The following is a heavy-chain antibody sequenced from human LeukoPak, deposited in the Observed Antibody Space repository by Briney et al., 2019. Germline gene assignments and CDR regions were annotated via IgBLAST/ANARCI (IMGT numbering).Heavy chain of an antibody. V-gene: IGHV3-21*01. CDR2: ISSSSSYI. J-gene: IGHJ4*02. CDR3: ASGEWEQLANSWGDY. Sequence: GGSLRLSCAASGFTFSSYSMNWVRQAPGKGLEWVSSISSSSSYIYYADSVKGRFTISRDNAKNSLYLQMNSLRAEDTAVYYCASGEWEQLANSWGDYWGQGTLVTVSS. D-gene: IGHD1-26*01. CDR1: GFTFSSYS.